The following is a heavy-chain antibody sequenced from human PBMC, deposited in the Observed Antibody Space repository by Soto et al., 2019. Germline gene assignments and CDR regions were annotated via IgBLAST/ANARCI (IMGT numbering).Heavy chain of an antibody. Sequence: QLLESGGGFMQPGESLRLSCLASGFNVNNHDLSWVRQAAGKGLEWVSSVRGSGGSTFYADSVKGRSTISRDNSANKVFLELYNVTVDDTAVYYCTNGSWFDPWGPGTHVTVSS. J-gene: IGHJ5*01. D-gene: IGHD3-10*01. CDR3: TNGSWFDP. V-gene: IGHV3-23*01. CDR1: GFNVNNHD. CDR2: VRGSGGST.